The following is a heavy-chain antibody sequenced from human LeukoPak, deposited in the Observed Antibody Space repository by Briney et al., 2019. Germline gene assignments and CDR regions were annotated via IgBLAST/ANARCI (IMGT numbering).Heavy chain of an antibody. D-gene: IGHD6-6*01. Sequence: GGSLRLSCGASGFIFTTFAMHWVRQAPGKGLEWVAVISYEGSNKYYADSVKGRFTISRDNSKNTLYLQMNSLRAEDTAVYYCARSSTPHFDYWGQGTLVTVSS. J-gene: IGHJ4*02. V-gene: IGHV3-30-3*01. CDR2: ISYEGSNK. CDR1: GFIFTTFA. CDR3: ARSSTPHFDY.